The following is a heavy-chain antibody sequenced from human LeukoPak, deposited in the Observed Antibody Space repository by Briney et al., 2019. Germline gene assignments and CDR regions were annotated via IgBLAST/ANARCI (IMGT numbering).Heavy chain of an antibody. CDR2: INHSGST. Sequence: SETLSLTCAVYGGSFSGYYWSGIRQPPGKGLEWIAEINHSGSTNYNPSLKSRVTISVDTSKNQFSLKLSSVTAADTAVYYCARHQQQLILDYWGQGTLVTVSS. CDR1: GGSFSGYY. CDR3: ARHQQQLILDY. D-gene: IGHD6-13*01. V-gene: IGHV4-34*01. J-gene: IGHJ4*02.